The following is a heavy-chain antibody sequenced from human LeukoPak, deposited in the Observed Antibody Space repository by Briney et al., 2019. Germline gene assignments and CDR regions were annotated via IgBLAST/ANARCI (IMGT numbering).Heavy chain of an antibody. J-gene: IGHJ4*02. V-gene: IGHV3-7*01. Sequence: GESLRLSCAASGFTFSSYWMSWVRQAPGQGLEWVANIKQDGSEKYYVNSVKGRFTISRDNAKNSLYLQMNSLRAEDTAVYYCARKWSQFDYWGQGTLVTVSS. D-gene: IGHD1-26*01. CDR3: ARKWSQFDY. CDR1: GFTFSSYW. CDR2: IKQDGSEK.